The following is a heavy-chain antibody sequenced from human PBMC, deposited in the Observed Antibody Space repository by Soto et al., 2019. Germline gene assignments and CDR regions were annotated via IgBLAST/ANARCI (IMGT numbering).Heavy chain of an antibody. J-gene: IGHJ6*02. Sequence: GGSLRLSCAASGFIFRDYAMYWVRQAPGKGLDGVSVISGSDGTTFYADSVRGRVTSSRDNSRNMVYLQMISLRAEDTAVYYCAKVIGGSESYWGGSHYYYALDVWGQGTTVTVSS. CDR3: AKVIGGSESYWGGSHYYYALDV. D-gene: IGHD3-10*01. CDR2: ISGSDGTT. V-gene: IGHV3-23*01. CDR1: GFIFRDYA.